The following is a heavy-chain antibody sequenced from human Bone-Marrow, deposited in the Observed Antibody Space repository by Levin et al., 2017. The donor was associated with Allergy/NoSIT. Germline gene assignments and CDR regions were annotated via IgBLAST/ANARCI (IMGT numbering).Heavy chain of an antibody. V-gene: IGHV3-7*01. CDR1: GFTFSVHW. J-gene: IGHJ4*02. CDR3: ARGVSFAFDN. Sequence: GGSLRLSCAASGFTFSVHWMTWVRQTPGKGLEWVAKINKDGTEEYYVESVKGRFTISRDNAQNSVFLQMSNLRVEDTALYYCARGVSFAFDNWGQGTLVTVSS. CDR2: INKDGTEE.